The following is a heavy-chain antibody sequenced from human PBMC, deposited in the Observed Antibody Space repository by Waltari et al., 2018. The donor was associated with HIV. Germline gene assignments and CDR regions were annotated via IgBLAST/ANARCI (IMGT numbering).Heavy chain of an antibody. V-gene: IGHV1-18*01. CDR1: GYTFSAYT. CDR2: ISGYNGNT. J-gene: IGHJ6*02. CDR3: ARGVSIVRGVMIRGHMDV. D-gene: IGHD3-10*01. Sequence: VKLVQSGAEMRKPGASVKVSCRASGYTFSAYTISWVRQAPGQGLEWMGWISGYNGNTNYAQKFQGRVNMTTDTSTSTAHMELRSLRSDDTAVYYCARGVSIVRGVMIRGHMDVWGQGTTVTVSS.